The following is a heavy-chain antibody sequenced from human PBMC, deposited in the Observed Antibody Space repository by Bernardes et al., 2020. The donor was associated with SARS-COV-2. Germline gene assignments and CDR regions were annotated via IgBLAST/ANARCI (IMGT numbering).Heavy chain of an antibody. CDR3: ATSSGTDEEAALNLNDYSCETSGQRPDDFDS. D-gene: IGHD3-22*01. Sequence: GGSLRLSCAGSGFFFNIYDMTWVRQAPGKGLEWVSSISDSGDRTYYADSVKGRFTVSRANSKNTLSLQMSSLRDADTAIYYCATSSGTDEEAALNLNDYSCETSGQRPDDFDSWGQRALGTVSS. CDR1: GFFFNIYD. V-gene: IGHV3-23*01. CDR2: ISDSGDRT. J-gene: IGHJ4*02.